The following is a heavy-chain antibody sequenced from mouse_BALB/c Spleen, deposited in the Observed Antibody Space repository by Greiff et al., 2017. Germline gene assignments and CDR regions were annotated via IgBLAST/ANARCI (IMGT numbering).Heavy chain of an antibody. V-gene: IGHV2-9*02. CDR2: IWAGGST. CDR1: GFSFTSYG. CDR3: DRDPRFITSVHWYFDV. D-gene: IGHD1-2*01. Sequence: VKLVESGPGLVAPSQSLSITCTASGFSFTSYGVHWVRQPPGKGLEWLGVIWAGGSTNYNSALMSRLSISKDNSKSQVFLKMNSLQTDDTAMYYCDRDPRFITSVHWYFDVWGAGTTVTVSS. J-gene: IGHJ1*01.